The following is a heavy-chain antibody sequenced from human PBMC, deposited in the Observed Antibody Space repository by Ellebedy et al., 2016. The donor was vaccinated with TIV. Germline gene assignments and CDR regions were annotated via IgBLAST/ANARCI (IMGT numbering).Heavy chain of an antibody. Sequence: SVKVSCXASGGTCSSYAISWVRQAPGQGLEWMGGIIPIFGTANYAQKFQGRVTITADKSTSTAYMELSSLRSEDTAVYYCARTVTGTTDAFDIWGQGTMVTVSS. CDR2: IIPIFGTA. V-gene: IGHV1-69*06. J-gene: IGHJ3*02. CDR3: ARTVTGTTDAFDI. D-gene: IGHD1-20*01. CDR1: GGTCSSYA.